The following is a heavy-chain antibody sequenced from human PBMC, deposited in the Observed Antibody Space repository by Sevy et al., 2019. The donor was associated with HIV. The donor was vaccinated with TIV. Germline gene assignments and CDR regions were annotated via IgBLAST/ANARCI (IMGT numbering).Heavy chain of an antibody. Sequence: ASVKVSCKASGYTFTGYYMHWVRQAPGQGLEWMGWINPNSGGTNYAQKFQGRVTMTRDTSISTAYMELSRLRSDVTAVYYCARDLRRGSYFADYWGQGTLVTVSS. J-gene: IGHJ4*02. CDR1: GYTFTGYY. V-gene: IGHV1-2*02. D-gene: IGHD1-26*01. CDR2: INPNSGGT. CDR3: ARDLRRGSYFADY.